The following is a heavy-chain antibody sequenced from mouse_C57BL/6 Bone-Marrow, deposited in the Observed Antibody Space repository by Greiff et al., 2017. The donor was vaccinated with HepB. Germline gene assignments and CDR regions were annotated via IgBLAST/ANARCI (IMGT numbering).Heavy chain of an antibody. D-gene: IGHD1-1*01. Sequence: EVKLVESGAELVKPGASVKLSCTASGFNIKDYYMHWVKQRTEQGLEWIGRIDPEDGETKYAPKFQGKATITADTSSNTAYLQLSSLTSEDTAVYYCASPYYYGSSYPWYFDVWGTGTTVTVSS. V-gene: IGHV14-2*01. CDR2: IDPEDGET. J-gene: IGHJ1*03. CDR1: GFNIKDYY. CDR3: ASPYYYGSSYPWYFDV.